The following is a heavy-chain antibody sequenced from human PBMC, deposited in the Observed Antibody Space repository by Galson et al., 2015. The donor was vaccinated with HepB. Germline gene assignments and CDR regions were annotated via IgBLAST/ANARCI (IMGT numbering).Heavy chain of an antibody. CDR1: GYTFTDYY. Sequence: VKVSCKVSGYTFTDYYMHWVQQAPGKGLEWMGLVDPEDGETIYAEKFQGRVTITADTSTDTAYMELSSLRSEDTAVYYCASGLTTVTTWVAAFDIWGQGTMVTVSS. J-gene: IGHJ3*02. CDR3: ASGLTTVTTWVAAFDI. CDR2: VDPEDGET. V-gene: IGHV1-69-2*01. D-gene: IGHD4-17*01.